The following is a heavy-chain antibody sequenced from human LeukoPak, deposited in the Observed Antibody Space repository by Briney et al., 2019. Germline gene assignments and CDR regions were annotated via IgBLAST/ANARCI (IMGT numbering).Heavy chain of an antibody. V-gene: IGHV1-8*03. CDR3: ARGGNYYYYMDV. J-gene: IGHJ6*03. Sequence: ASVKVSCKASGYTFTSYDINWVRQATGQGLEWMGWMNPNSGNTGYAQKFQDRVTITRNTSISTAYMELSSLRSEDTAVYYCARGGNYYYYMDVWGKGTTVSVSS. CDR1: GYTFTSYD. CDR2: MNPNSGNT.